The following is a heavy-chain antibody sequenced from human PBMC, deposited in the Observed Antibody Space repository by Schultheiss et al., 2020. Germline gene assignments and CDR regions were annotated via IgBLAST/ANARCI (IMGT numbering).Heavy chain of an antibody. V-gene: IGHV4-34*01. Sequence: SETLSLTCAVYGWSFSGYYWSWIRQPPGKGLEWIGEINHSGTTNYNPSLKSRVTISLDTSNNQFSLRLSSVTAADTAVYYCARRYPSIQLWPGLFDPWGQGTLVNVSS. D-gene: IGHD5-18*01. J-gene: IGHJ5*02. CDR3: ARRYPSIQLWPGLFDP. CDR1: GWSFSGYY. CDR2: INHSGTT.